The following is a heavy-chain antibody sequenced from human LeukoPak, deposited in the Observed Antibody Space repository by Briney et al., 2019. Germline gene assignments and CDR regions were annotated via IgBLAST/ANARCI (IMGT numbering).Heavy chain of an antibody. Sequence: GASVKVSCKASGGTFSSYAISWVRQAPGQGLEWMGWINPNSGGTNYAQKFQGRVTMTRDTSISTAYMELSRLRSDDTAVYYCVPRPGIAAAGGGGDYWGQGTLVTVSS. CDR3: VPRPGIAAAGGGGDY. CDR1: GGTFSSYA. D-gene: IGHD6-13*01. CDR2: INPNSGGT. V-gene: IGHV1-2*02. J-gene: IGHJ4*02.